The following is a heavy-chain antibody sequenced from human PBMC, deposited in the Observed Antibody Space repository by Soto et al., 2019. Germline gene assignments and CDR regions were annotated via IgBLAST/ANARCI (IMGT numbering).Heavy chain of an antibody. CDR1: GFTFSSYA. CDR2: ISSSSSTI. Sequence: GGSLRLSCAAXGFTFSSYAMSWVRQAPGKGLEWVSYISSSSSTIYYADSVKGRFTISRDNAKNSLYLQMNSLRDEDTAVYYCARAIQLRFDPWGQGTLDTVSS. CDR3: ARAIQLRFDP. V-gene: IGHV3-48*02. J-gene: IGHJ5*02. D-gene: IGHD5-18*01.